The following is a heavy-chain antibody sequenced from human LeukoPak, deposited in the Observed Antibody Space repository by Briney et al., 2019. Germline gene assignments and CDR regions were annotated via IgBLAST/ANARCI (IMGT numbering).Heavy chain of an antibody. CDR2: IYTGGNT. CDR1: GFTVDSNY. D-gene: IGHD5-12*01. Sequence: GGSLRLSCAASGFTVDSNYLSWVRQAPGKGLEWVSTIYTGGNTYYAASVKGRFTISRDFSKNTVFLHMNSLRAEDTAMYYCARGDDSGYYDYFDYWGQGALVAVSS. CDR3: ARGDDSGYYDYFDY. J-gene: IGHJ4*02. V-gene: IGHV3-53*01.